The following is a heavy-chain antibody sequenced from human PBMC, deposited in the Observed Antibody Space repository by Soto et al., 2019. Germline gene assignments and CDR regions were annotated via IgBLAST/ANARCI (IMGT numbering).Heavy chain of an antibody. D-gene: IGHD3-22*01. J-gene: IGHJ5*01. Sequence: SETLSLTCAVYGGSFSGHSWTWIRQSPGKGLEWIGDVNHSGRVNYSPSLKSRVTISLDTPKNQFSLTLSAVTAADTAMYYCSTRAYDTNGYYRFDPRGQGTLVTVSS. CDR3: STRAYDTNGYYRFDP. CDR1: GGSFSGHS. V-gene: IGHV4-34*01. CDR2: VNHSGRV.